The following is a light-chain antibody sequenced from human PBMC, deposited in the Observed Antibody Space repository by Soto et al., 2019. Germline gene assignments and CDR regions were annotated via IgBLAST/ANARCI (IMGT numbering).Light chain of an antibody. Sequence: DIQMTQYPSSLSASVGDRVTITCRASQSISSYLNWYQQKPGKAPKLLIYAASSVQSGVPSRFSGSGLGTDFTLTISSLQPEDSATYYCQQSYSTPPAFGQGTKVEIK. CDR3: QQSYSTPPA. CDR2: AAS. J-gene: IGKJ1*01. V-gene: IGKV1-39*01. CDR1: QSISSY.